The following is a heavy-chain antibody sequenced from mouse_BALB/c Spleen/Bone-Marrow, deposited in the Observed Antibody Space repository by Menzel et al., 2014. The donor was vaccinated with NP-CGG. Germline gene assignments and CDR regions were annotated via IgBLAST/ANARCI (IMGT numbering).Heavy chain of an antibody. V-gene: IGHV3-6*02. CDR2: KSYDGSN. Sequence: EVKLVESGPGLVKPSQSLSLTCSVTGYSITGGYYWNWIRQFPGNKLEWMGYKSYDGSNNYNPFLKNRMSITRDTSKNQFFLKLNSVTTEDTGTYYCARDRGHYFDYWGQGSTLTVSS. CDR3: ARDRGHYFDY. CDR1: GYSITGGYY. D-gene: IGHD3-1*01. J-gene: IGHJ2*01.